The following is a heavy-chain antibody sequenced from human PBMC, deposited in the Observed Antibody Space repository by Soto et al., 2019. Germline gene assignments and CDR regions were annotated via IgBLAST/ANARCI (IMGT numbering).Heavy chain of an antibody. CDR3: ARRGSWAYWYFDL. Sequence: EVQLLESGGGLVQPGASLRLSCAASGFTFSTYAMTWVRQAPGKGLEWVSSITTGGDSTYYADSVKGRFTISRDSSKNTLYVPMNSVRVEDTAVYYWARRGSWAYWYFDLWGRSTLVTVSS. V-gene: IGHV3-23*01. CDR1: GFTFSTYA. D-gene: IGHD7-27*01. CDR2: ITTGGDST. J-gene: IGHJ2*01.